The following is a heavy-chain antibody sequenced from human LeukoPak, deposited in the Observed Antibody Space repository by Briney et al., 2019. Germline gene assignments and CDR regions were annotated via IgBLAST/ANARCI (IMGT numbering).Heavy chain of an antibody. D-gene: IGHD5-18*01. Sequence: PGGSLRLSCAASGFTFSGSAMHWVRQASGKGLEWVGRIRSKANSYATAYAASVKGRFTISRDDSKNTAYLQMNSLKTEDTAVYYCTRGSVDTAMGNDYWGQGTLVTVSS. J-gene: IGHJ4*02. CDR3: TRGSVDTAMGNDY. V-gene: IGHV3-73*01. CDR2: IRSKANSYAT. CDR1: GFTFSGSA.